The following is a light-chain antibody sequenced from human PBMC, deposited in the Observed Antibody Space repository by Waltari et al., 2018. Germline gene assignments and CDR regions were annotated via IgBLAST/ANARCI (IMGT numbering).Light chain of an antibody. Sequence: QSALTQPASVSGSPGQSLTISCTGTSSYVGKSNLVSWYQQHPGKVPKVMIYEVTKRPSGVSNRFSGSKSGNTASLTISGLQAEDEADYYCCSYAGSGIVIFGGGTKLTVL. V-gene: IGLV2-23*02. CDR2: EVT. CDR3: CSYAGSGIVI. J-gene: IGLJ2*01. CDR1: SSYVGKSNL.